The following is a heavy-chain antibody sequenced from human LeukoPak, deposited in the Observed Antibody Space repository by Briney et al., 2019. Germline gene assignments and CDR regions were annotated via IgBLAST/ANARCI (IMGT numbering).Heavy chain of an antibody. J-gene: IGHJ4*02. CDR3: ARGGGTGYGDYTNDY. CDR1: GGTFSSYA. Sequence: SVKVSCKASGGTFSSYAISWVRQAPGQGLEWMGGIIPIFGTANYAQKFQGRVTITADESTSTAYMELSSLRSEDTAVYYCARGGGTGYGDYTNDYWGQGTLVTVSS. D-gene: IGHD4-17*01. CDR2: IIPIFGTA. V-gene: IGHV1-69*13.